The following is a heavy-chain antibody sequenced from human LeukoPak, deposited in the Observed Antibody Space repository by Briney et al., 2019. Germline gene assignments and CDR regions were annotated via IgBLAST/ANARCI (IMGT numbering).Heavy chain of an antibody. Sequence: SETLSLTCTVSGGSISSSSYYWGWIRQPPGKGLEWIGSIYYSGSTYYNPSLKSRVTISVDTSKNQFSLKLSSVTAADTAVYYCARDVDWFDPWGQGTLVTVSS. CDR1: GGSISSSSYY. CDR2: IYYSGST. J-gene: IGHJ5*02. V-gene: IGHV4-39*07. CDR3: ARDVDWFDP.